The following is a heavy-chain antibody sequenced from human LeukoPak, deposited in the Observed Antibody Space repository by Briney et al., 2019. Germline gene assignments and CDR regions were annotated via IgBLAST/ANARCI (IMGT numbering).Heavy chain of an antibody. V-gene: IGHV3-23*01. Sequence: PGGSLRLSCAASGFTFSGSAMSWVRQAPGKGLEWVSGIGGSGDSTYYADSVKGRFAISRDNSKNTLYLQMNSLRGEDTAVYYCAKGQVVVAAALIHFDDWGQGTLVTVSS. CDR2: IGGSGDST. CDR3: AKGQVVVAAALIHFDD. CDR1: GFTFSGSA. J-gene: IGHJ4*02. D-gene: IGHD2-15*01.